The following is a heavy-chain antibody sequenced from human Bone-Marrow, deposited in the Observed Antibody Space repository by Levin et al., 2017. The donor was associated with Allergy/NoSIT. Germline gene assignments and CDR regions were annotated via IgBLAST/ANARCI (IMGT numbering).Heavy chain of an antibody. CDR3: ARSWMLGELDY. D-gene: IGHD3-16*01. CDR2: VNKDGST. CDR1: GGSISSYY. Sequence: PGGSLRLSCNVSGGSISSYYWNWIRQPPGKGLEWIGYVNKDGSTNYNPSLKSRVSISVDTSRNQFSLKLSAVTAADTAVYYCARSWMLGELDYWGPGTLVTVSS. J-gene: IGHJ4*02. V-gene: IGHV4-59*01.